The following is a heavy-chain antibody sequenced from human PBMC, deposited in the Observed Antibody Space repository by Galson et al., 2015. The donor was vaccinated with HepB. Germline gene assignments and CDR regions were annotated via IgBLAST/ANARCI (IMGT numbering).Heavy chain of an antibody. CDR2: IWYDGSNK. CDR3: ARDLGQLVDYCFDY. D-gene: IGHD6-6*01. V-gene: IGHV3-33*01. CDR1: GFTFSSYG. J-gene: IGHJ4*02. Sequence: SLRLSCAASGFTFSSYGMHWVRQAPGKGLEWVAAIWYDGSNKYYADSVKGRFTISRDNSKNTLYLQMNSLRAEDTAVYYCARDLGQLVDYCFDYWGQGTLVTVSS.